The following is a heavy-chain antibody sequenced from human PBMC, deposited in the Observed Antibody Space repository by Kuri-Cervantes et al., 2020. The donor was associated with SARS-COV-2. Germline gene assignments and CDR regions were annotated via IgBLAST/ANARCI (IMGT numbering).Heavy chain of an antibody. D-gene: IGHD5-12*01. CDR3: ARLIGYSGYDYSFGHFDY. V-gene: IGHV4-34*01. CDR1: GGSFSGYY. J-gene: IGHJ4*02. Sequence: SETLSLTCAVYGGSFSGYYWSWIRQPPGKGLEWIGEINHSGSTNYNPSLKSRVTISVDTSKNQFSLKLSSVTAADTAVYYCARLIGYSGYDYSFGHFDYWGQGTLVTVSS. CDR2: INHSGST.